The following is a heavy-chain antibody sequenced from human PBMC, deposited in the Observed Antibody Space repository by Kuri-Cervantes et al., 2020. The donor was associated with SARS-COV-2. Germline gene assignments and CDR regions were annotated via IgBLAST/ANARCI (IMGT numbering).Heavy chain of an antibody. D-gene: IGHD4-11*01. Sequence: ASVKVSCKASRYTFTKYFTQWVRQAPGKGLEWMGGFDPEDGETIYAQKFQGRVTMTEDTSTDTAYMELSSLRSEDTAVYYCATASPMTTVTNSWFDPWGQGTLVTVSS. J-gene: IGHJ5*02. CDR2: FDPEDGET. V-gene: IGHV1-24*01. CDR1: RYTFTKYF. CDR3: ATASPMTTVTNSWFDP.